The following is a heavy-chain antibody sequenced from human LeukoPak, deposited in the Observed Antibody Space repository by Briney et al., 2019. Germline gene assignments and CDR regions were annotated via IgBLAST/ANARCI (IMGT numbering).Heavy chain of an antibody. D-gene: IGHD3-22*01. J-gene: IGHJ4*02. V-gene: IGHV5-51*01. CDR2: IYPGDSDT. CDR3: ARHRKYYYDSSGLDY. Sequence: GESLKISCKGSGYSFTSHWIGWVRQMPGKGLEWMGIIYPGDSDTRYSPSFQGQVTISADKSISTAYLQWSSLKASDTAMYYCARHRKYYYDSSGLDYWGQGTLVTVSS. CDR1: GYSFTSHW.